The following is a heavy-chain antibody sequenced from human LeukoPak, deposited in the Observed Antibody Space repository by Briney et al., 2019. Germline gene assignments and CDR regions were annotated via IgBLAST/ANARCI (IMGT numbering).Heavy chain of an antibody. CDR3: VSFYETY. CDR2: VNSDGSTS. Sequence: GGSLRLSCAASGFTFSSYWMHWVRQAPGKGLVWVSRVNSDGSTSGYADSVKGRFTISRDNAKNTLYLQMNSLRAEDTAVYYCVSFYETYWGRGTLVTVSS. J-gene: IGHJ4*02. V-gene: IGHV3-74*01. CDR1: GFTFSSYW. D-gene: IGHD2/OR15-2a*01.